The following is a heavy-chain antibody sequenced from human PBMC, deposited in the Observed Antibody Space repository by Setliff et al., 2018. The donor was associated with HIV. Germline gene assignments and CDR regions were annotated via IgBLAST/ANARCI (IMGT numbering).Heavy chain of an antibody. CDR2: MNPNSGNR. J-gene: IGHJ5*02. D-gene: IGHD3-3*02. CDR3: ARDLAGTYAGGWFDP. V-gene: IGHV1-8*02. CDR1: GYTFSSYD. Sequence: ASVKVSCKTSGYTFSSYDINWVRQATGQGLEWMGWMNPNSGNRGYAQKFQGRVTMTRNTSISTAYMELSSLGSEDTAVYYCARDLAGTYAGGWFDPWGQGTLVTVSS.